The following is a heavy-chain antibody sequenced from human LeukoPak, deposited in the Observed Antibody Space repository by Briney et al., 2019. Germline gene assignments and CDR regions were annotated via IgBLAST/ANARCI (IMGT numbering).Heavy chain of an antibody. CDR3: AKGQVGDDY. D-gene: IGHD2-15*01. Sequence: GGSLRLSCAASGFTFSTYAMSWVRQAPGKGLEWVSAISDRGGSTYYADSVKGRFTISRDNSKNTLYLQMNSLRAEDTALYYCAKGQVGDDYWGQGTLVTVSS. V-gene: IGHV3-23*01. CDR1: GFTFSTYA. J-gene: IGHJ4*02. CDR2: ISDRGGST.